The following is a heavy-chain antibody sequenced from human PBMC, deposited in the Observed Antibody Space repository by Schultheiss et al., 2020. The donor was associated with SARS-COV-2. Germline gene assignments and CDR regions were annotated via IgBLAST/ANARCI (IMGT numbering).Heavy chain of an antibody. J-gene: IGHJ5*02. CDR1: GDSVSSNSAA. V-gene: IGHV6-1*01. Sequence: SETLSLTCAISGDSVSSNSAAWNWIRQSPSRGLEWLGRTYYRSKWYNDYAVSVKSRITINPDTSKNQFSLQLNSVTTEDTAVYYCARGAFPIEWERQENWFDPWGQGTLVTVSS. CDR3: ARGAFPIEWERQENWFDP. D-gene: IGHD1-26*01. CDR2: TYYRSKWYN.